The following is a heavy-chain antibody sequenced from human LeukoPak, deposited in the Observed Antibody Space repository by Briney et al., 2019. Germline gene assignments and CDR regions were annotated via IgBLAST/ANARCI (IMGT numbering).Heavy chain of an antibody. CDR2: INHSGST. J-gene: IGHJ3*02. CDR3: ARVNNYYGSGSYYGDAFDI. CDR1: GGSFSGYY. D-gene: IGHD3-10*01. V-gene: IGHV4-34*01. Sequence: SETLSLTCAVYGGSFSGYYWSWIRQPPGKGLEWIGEINHSGSTNYNPSLKSRVTISVDTSKNQFSLKLSSVTAADTAVYYCARVNNYYGSGSYYGDAFDIWGQGTMVTVSS.